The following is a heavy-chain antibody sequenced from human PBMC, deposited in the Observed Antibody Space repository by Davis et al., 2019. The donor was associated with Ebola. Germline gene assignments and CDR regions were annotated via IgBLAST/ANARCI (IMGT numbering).Heavy chain of an antibody. J-gene: IGHJ4*02. V-gene: IGHV3-33*08. CDR1: GFTFSSYS. Sequence: GESLKISCAASGFTFSSYSMNWVRQAPGKGLEWVAVIWYDGSNKYYADSVKGRFTISRDNSKNTLYLQMNSLRAEDTAVYYCARDERAFLEWLTGDFDYWGQGTLVTVSS. CDR3: ARDERAFLEWLTGDFDY. CDR2: IWYDGSNK. D-gene: IGHD3-3*01.